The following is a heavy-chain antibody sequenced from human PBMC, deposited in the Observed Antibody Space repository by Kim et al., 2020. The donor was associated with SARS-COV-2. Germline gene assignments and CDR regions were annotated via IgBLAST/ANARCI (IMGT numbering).Heavy chain of an antibody. Sequence: SVKVSYKSSGDTFSSYAIRWVRQAPGQGLEWMGGIIPIFGTANYAQKFQGRVTITADESTSTAYMELSSLRSEDTAVYYCARKTPNYGGTQGYIDLWGRGTLVTVSS. CDR2: IIPIFGTA. CDR1: GDTFSSYA. J-gene: IGHJ2*01. D-gene: IGHD4-17*01. V-gene: IGHV1-69*13. CDR3: ARKTPNYGGTQGYIDL.